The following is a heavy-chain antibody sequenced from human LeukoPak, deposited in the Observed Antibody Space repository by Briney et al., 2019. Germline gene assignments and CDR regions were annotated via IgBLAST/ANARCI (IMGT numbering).Heavy chain of an antibody. CDR2: ISISGGTT. CDR1: GFTFSSHA. D-gene: IGHD4-17*01. J-gene: IGHJ4*02. Sequence: GGSLRLSCVASGFTFSSHAMTWVRQAPGKGLEWVSAISISGGTTYYADAVKGRFTISRDNSKNTVYLQMNSLRAEDTAVYYCANEIRPNDYWGQGTLVTVSS. V-gene: IGHV3-23*01. CDR3: ANEIRPNDY.